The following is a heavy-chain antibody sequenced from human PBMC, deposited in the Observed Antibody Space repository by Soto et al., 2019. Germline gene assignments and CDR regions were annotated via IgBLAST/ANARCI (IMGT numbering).Heavy chain of an antibody. CDR1: GFTVSAYT. D-gene: IGHD1-26*01. CDR2: ISSDGNHK. V-gene: IGHV3-30-3*01. CDR3: ARWEQPRFDY. Sequence: QVQLVESGGGVVQPGRSLRLSCAASGFTVSAYTMHWVRQAPGKGLEWVAVISSDGNHKYYTDSGKGRFTISRDTSTNTLYLQMNSLRAEDTAVYYCARWEQPRFDYWGQGTLVTVSS. J-gene: IGHJ4*02.